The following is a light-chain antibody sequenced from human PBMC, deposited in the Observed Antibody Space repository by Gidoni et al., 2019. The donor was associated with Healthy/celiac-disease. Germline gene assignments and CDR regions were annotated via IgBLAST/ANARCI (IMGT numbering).Light chain of an antibody. J-gene: IGKJ4*01. Sequence: DIQMTQSPSTLSASVGDRVTITCRASQSISSWLAWYQQKPGKAPKLLIYDASSLESGVPSRFSGSGSGTEFTLTISSLQPDDFATYYCQQYNSYTFXGXTKVXIK. CDR2: DAS. CDR3: QQYNSYT. CDR1: QSISSW. V-gene: IGKV1-5*01.